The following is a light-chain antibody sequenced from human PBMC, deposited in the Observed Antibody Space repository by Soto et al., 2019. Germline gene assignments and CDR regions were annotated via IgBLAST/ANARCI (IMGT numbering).Light chain of an antibody. V-gene: IGLV7-46*01. J-gene: IGLJ1*01. CDR3: LLSYSARYV. Sequence: QTVVTQEPSLTVAPGGTVTLTCGSSTGAVTSGHYSYWFQQKPGQAPRTLIYDTSNKHSWTPARFSGSLLGGKAALTLSGAQPEDEAEYFCLLSYSARYVFGTGTKVTVL. CDR1: TGAVTSGHY. CDR2: DTS.